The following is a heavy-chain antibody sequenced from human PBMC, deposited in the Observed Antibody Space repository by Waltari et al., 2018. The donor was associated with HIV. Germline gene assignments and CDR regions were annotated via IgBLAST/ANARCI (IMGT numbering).Heavy chain of an antibody. CDR1: GFTVSSNY. D-gene: IGHD3-22*01. V-gene: IGHV3-53*01. CDR3: ARSNITMIVVGGYFDL. Sequence: EVQLVESGGGLIQPGGSLRLSCAASGFTVSSNYISWVRQAPGKGLEWVSVIYSGGSTYYADSVKGRFTISRDNSKNTLYLQMNSLRAEDTAVYYCARSNITMIVVGGYFDLWGRGTLVTVSS. CDR2: IYSGGST. J-gene: IGHJ2*01.